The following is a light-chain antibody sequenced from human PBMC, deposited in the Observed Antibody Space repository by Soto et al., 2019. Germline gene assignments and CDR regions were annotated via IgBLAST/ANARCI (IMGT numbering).Light chain of an antibody. J-gene: IGKJ4*01. V-gene: IGKV3-11*01. Sequence: IVLTQSPATLSLSPGERATLSCRASQTVDTYLAWYQQQPGQAPRLLISDASKRVTGIPDRFSGSGSGTDFTLTISSLKPEDFALYYCPQRSGWPLTFGGGTKVEIK. CDR3: PQRSGWPLT. CDR1: QTVDTY. CDR2: DAS.